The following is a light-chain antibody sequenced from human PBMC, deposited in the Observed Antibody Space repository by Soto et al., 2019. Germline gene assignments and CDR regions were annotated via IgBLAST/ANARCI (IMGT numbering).Light chain of an antibody. CDR2: KAS. V-gene: IGKV1-5*03. J-gene: IGKJ1*01. Sequence: DIQMTQSPSTLSASVGDRVTITCRASQSISSWLAWYQQKPGKAPKLLIYKASSLESGVPSRFSGRGSGTEFALTISSRQPDDFATYYCKQYNSYSWTFGQGTKVEIK. CDR3: KQYNSYSWT. CDR1: QSISSW.